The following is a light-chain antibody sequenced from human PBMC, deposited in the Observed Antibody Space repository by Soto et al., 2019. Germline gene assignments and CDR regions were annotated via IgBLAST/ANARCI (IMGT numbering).Light chain of an antibody. CDR1: SSDVGGYNY. J-gene: IGLJ2*01. V-gene: IGLV2-14*01. Sequence: QSALTQPASVSGSPGQSITISCTGTSSDVGGYNYVSWYQQHPGKAPKLMISDVSNRPSGVSNRFSGSKSGNTASLTISGVQAEDEADDYCSSYTSSSTLGVVFGGGTKLTVL. CDR2: DVS. CDR3: SSYTSSSTLGVV.